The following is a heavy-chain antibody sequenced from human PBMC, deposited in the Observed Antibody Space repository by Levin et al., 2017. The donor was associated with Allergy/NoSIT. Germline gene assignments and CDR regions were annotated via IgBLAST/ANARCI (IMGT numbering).Heavy chain of an antibody. CDR3: AGSIAVAGSGNWFDP. CDR1: GFTVSSNY. V-gene: IGHV3-53*01. J-gene: IGHJ5*02. Sequence: ESLKISCAASGFTVSSNYMSWVRQAPGKGLEWVSVIYSGGSTYYADSVKGRFTISRDNSKNTLYLQMNSLRAEDTAVYYCAGSIAVAGSGNWFDPWGQGTLVTVSS. CDR2: IYSGGST. D-gene: IGHD6-19*01.